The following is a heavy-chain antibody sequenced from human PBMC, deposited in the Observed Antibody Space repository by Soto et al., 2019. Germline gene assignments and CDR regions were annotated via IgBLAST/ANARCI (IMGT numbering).Heavy chain of an antibody. D-gene: IGHD1-20*01. CDR2: ISKDSGRAT. CDR3: AKAISGYNAPLDH. V-gene: IGHV3-11*01. Sequence: GGSLRLSCAASGFIFRDWFMSWIRQAPGKGLEWISYISKDSGRATRYADSVKGRFTISRDNSKNTLYVQMNSLRAEDTAVYYCAKAISGYNAPLDHWGQGTRVNVSS. CDR1: GFIFRDWF. J-gene: IGHJ4*02.